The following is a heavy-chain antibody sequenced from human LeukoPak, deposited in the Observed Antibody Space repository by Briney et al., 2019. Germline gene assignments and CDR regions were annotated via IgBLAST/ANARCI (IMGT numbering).Heavy chain of an antibody. CDR3: AKGPYSSSSEWFDP. CDR2: ISGNGGRT. J-gene: IGHJ5*02. D-gene: IGHD6-6*01. CDR1: GFSFTNNP. V-gene: IGHV3-23*01. Sequence: GGSRRLSWAAPGFSFTNNPMAGVRQLPGKGRTWVASISGNGGRTYYADSVKGRFTISRDNSKNTVYLQMNSLRAEDTAIYFCAKGPYSSSSEWFDPWGQGTLITVSS.